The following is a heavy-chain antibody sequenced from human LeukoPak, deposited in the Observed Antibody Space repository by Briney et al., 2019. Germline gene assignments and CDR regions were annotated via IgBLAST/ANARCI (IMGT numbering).Heavy chain of an antibody. D-gene: IGHD2-2*01. J-gene: IGHJ4*02. V-gene: IGHV3-48*03. CDR1: GFTFSSYQ. CDR2: ISSTGSTI. CDR3: AREVCSSTSRYPGY. Sequence: GGSLRLSCAASGFTFSSYQMNWVRQAPGKGLEWVSFISSTGSTIYQADSVKGRFTISRDNGKNSLYLQMNSLGAEDTAVYYCAREVCSSTSRYPGYWGQGTLVTVSS.